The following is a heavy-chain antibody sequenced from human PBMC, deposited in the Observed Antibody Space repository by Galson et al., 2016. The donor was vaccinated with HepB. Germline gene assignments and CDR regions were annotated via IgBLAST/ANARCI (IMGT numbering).Heavy chain of an antibody. CDR2: ISTRRTT. CDR1: GFVFSNFG. CDR3: ARLRGVPAAHNWFDP. J-gene: IGHJ5*02. V-gene: IGHV3-23*01. D-gene: IGHD2-2*01. Sequence: SLRLSCAASGFVFSNFGLRWVRQAPGKGLEWVASISTRRTTYYSDSVQGRFTISRDNSKNTLFLQMNSLRAEDTAVYYCARLRGVPAAHNWFDPWGQGTLVSVSS.